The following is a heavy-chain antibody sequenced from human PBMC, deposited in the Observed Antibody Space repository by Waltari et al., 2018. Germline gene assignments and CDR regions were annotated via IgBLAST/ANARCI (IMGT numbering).Heavy chain of an antibody. D-gene: IGHD2-15*01. CDR2: SYYSGRT. CDR1: GGSISSSSYY. V-gene: IGHV4-39*07. J-gene: IGHJ4*02. Sequence: QLQLQESGPGLVKPSETLSLTCTVSGGSISSSSYYWGWIRQPPGKGLEWIGSSYYSGRTYNNPSLKSRVTISVDTSKNQFALKLSSVTAADTAVYYCARHGVGCSGGSCYSYLFDYWGQGTLVTVSS. CDR3: ARHGVGCSGGSCYSYLFDY.